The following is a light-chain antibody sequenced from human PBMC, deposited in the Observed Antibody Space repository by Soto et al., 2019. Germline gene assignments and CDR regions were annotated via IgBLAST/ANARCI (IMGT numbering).Light chain of an antibody. Sequence: QSVLTQPPSVSGVPGQRVTISCTGSSSNIGAGYDVHWYQQLPGTAPTLLISANTDRPSGVPDRFSGSKSGTSASLAITGLQTEDEADYYCQSFDSSLTGWVFGGGTKLTVL. CDR2: ANT. CDR1: SSNIGAGYD. CDR3: QSFDSSLTGWV. J-gene: IGLJ3*02. V-gene: IGLV1-40*01.